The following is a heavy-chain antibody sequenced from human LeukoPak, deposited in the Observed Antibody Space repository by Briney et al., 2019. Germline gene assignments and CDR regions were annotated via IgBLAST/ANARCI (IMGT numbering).Heavy chain of an antibody. J-gene: IGHJ4*02. V-gene: IGHV4-30-4*01. Sequence: SQTLSLTCTVSGGSISSGDYYWPWLRQPPGKGLEWIGYIYYSGSTYYNPSLKSRLTISVDTSKKQFSLKLTSVTAADTAVYFCARGVGSSWYGDWGQGTLVTVSS. D-gene: IGHD6-13*01. CDR2: IYYSGST. CDR1: GGSISSGDYY. CDR3: ARGVGSSWYGD.